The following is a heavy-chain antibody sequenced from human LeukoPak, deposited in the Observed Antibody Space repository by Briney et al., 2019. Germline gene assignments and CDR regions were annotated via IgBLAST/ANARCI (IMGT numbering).Heavy chain of an antibody. CDR3: ARGPTYYYGSGSYYNARFDP. J-gene: IGHJ5*02. D-gene: IGHD3-10*01. CDR1: GGSFSGYY. V-gene: IGHV4-34*01. Sequence: SSETLSLTCAVYGGSFSGYYWSWIRQPPGKGLEWIGEINHSGSTNYNPSLKGRVTISVDTSKNQFSLKLSSVTAADTAVYYCARGPTYYYGSGSYYNARFDPWGQGTLVTVSS. CDR2: INHSGST.